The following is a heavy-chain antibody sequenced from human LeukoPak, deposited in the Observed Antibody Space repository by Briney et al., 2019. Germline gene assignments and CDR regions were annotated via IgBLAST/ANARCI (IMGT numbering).Heavy chain of an antibody. Sequence: GRSLRLSCAASGFTFSSYGMHWVRQAPGKGLEWVAVISYDGSNKYYADSVKGRFTISRDNSKNTLYLQMNSLRAEDTAVYYCAKDRFVVVAPYYYYYGMDVWGQGTTVTVSS. D-gene: IGHD2-2*01. CDR1: GFTFSSYG. CDR3: AKDRFVVVAPYYYYYGMDV. V-gene: IGHV3-30*18. CDR2: ISYDGSNK. J-gene: IGHJ6*02.